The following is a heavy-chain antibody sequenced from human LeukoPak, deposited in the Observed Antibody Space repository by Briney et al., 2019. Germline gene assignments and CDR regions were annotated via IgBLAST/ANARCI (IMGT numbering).Heavy chain of an antibody. CDR1: GRYINSYY. V-gene: IGHV4-59*01. CDR2: IYYSGST. CDR3: ARVGGGTLNWFDP. Sequence: PSETLPLTCSVSGRYINSYYWRWIRQPPGKGLGVNGYIYYSGSTNYNPSLKSRVTISVDTSKNQFSLKLSSVSAADTAVYYCARVGGGTLNWFDPWGQGTLVTVSS. D-gene: IGHD1-26*01. J-gene: IGHJ5*02.